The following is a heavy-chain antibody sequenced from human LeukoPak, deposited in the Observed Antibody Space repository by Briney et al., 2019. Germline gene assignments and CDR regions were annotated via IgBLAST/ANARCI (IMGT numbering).Heavy chain of an antibody. J-gene: IGHJ4*02. V-gene: IGHV4-34*01. Sequence: SETLSLNCAVYGGSFSGYYWSLIRQPPGKGLQWIGEINHSGSTNYNPSLKSRVTISVDTSKNQFSLKLSSVTAADTAVYYCAREETKLRGLDYWGQGTLVTVSS. CDR3: AREETKLRGLDY. CDR2: INHSGST. CDR1: GGSFSGYY. D-gene: IGHD2-21*01.